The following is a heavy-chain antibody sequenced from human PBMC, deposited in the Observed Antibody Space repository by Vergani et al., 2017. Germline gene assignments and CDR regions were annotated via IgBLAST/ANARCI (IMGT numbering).Heavy chain of an antibody. V-gene: IGHV4-34*01. CDR2: INHSGST. CDR1: GGSFSGYY. D-gene: IGHD4-23*01. CDR3: ARGRRRSSLYGGLNWFDP. J-gene: IGHJ5*02. Sequence: QVQLQQWGAGLLKPSETLSLTCAVYGGSFSGYYWSWICQPPGTGLEWIGEINHSGSTNYNPSLKSRVTISVDTSKNQFSLKLSSVTAADTAVYYCARGRRRSSLYGGLNWFDPWGQGTLVTVSS.